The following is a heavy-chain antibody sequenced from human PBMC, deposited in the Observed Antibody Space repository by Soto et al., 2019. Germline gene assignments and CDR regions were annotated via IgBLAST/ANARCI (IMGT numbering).Heavy chain of an antibody. CDR3: TRGIQLWS. V-gene: IGHV1-69*06. J-gene: IGHJ5*02. CDR2: IIPLSGTP. Sequence: QVQLVQSGAEVKKPGSSVKVSCKASGGTFSNYALTWVRQAPGQGLEWMGGIIPLSGTPNYAQKFQGRVTITADKSTTTVYMELSGLGSEDTAVYYCTRGIQLWSWGQGTLVTVSS. D-gene: IGHD5-18*01. CDR1: GGTFSNYA.